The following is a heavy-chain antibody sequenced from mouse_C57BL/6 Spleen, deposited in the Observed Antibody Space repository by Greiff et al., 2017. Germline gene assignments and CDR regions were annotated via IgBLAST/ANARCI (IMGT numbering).Heavy chain of an antibody. D-gene: IGHD1-1*01. V-gene: IGHV1-59*01. CDR1: GYTFTSYW. Sequence: QVQLQQSGAELVRPGTSVKLSCKASGYTFTSYWMHWVKQRPGQGLEWIGVIDPSDSYTNYNQKFKGKATLTVDTSSSTAYMQLSSLTSEDSAVYYCARELLRYFDYWGQGTTLTVSS. CDR3: ARELLRYFDY. CDR2: IDPSDSYT. J-gene: IGHJ2*01.